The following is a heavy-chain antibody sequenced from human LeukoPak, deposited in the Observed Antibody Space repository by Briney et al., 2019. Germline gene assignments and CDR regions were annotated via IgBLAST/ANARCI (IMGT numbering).Heavy chain of an antibody. V-gene: IGHV3-30*18. CDR1: GFTFSSYG. CDR2: ISYDGSNK. CDR3: AKDGGTDYDQGDYFDY. D-gene: IGHD3-16*01. J-gene: IGHJ4*02. Sequence: PGGSLRLSCAASGFTFSSYGMHWVRQAPGKGLEWVAVISYDGSNKYYADSVKGRFTISRDNSKNTLYLQMNSLRAEDTAVYYCAKDGGTDYDQGDYFDYWGQGTLVTVSS.